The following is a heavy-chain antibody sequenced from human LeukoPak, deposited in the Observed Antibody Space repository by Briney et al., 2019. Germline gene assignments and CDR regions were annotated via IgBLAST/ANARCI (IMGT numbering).Heavy chain of an antibody. J-gene: IGHJ6*02. CDR2: ISYDGSNE. Sequence: GGSLRLSCAASGFTFINCAMHWVRQAPGKGLEWVAVISYDGSNEYYADSVKGRFTISRDNSNTLYLQMNSLRAEDTAVYYCARDGYGMDVWGQGTTVTVSS. CDR3: ARDGYGMDV. V-gene: IGHV3-30-3*01. CDR1: GFTFINCA.